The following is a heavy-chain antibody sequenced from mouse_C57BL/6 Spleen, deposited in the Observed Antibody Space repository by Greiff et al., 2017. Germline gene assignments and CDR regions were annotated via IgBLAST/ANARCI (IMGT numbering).Heavy chain of an antibody. CDR3: ARSYYYGDYWYFDV. D-gene: IGHD1-1*01. Sequence: EVKLVESGGGLVKPGGSLKLSCAASGFTFSDYGMHWVRQAPEKGLEWVAYISSGSSTNYYADTVKGRFTISRDNAKNTLFLQMTSLRSEATAMYYCARSYYYGDYWYFDVWGTGTTVTVSS. CDR1: GFTFSDYG. V-gene: IGHV5-17*01. CDR2: ISSGSSTN. J-gene: IGHJ1*03.